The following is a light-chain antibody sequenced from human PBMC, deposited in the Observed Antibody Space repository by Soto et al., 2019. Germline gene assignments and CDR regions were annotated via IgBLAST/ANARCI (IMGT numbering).Light chain of an antibody. V-gene: IGKV1-5*01. J-gene: IGKJ1*01. CDR1: QSISSR. Sequence: DIPMTQSPSTLSASVGDRVTITCRASQSISSRLAWYQQKSGKAPKLLIYDASSLESGVPSRFSGSGSGTEFTLTISSLQPDDFATYFCQHYNTYPWTFGQGTKVEIK. CDR2: DAS. CDR3: QHYNTYPWT.